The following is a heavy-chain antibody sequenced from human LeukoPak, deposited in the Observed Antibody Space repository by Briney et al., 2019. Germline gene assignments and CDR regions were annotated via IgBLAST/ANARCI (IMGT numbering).Heavy chain of an antibody. V-gene: IGHV4-61*02. CDR2: IYTSGST. J-gene: IGHJ4*02. CDR1: GGSISSGSYY. Sequence: SETLSLTCTVSGGSISSGSYYWSWIRQPAGKGLEWIGRIYTSGSTNYNPSLRSRVTISVDTSKNQFSLKLSSVTAADTAVYYCARVPGDYWGQGTLVTVSS. CDR3: ARVPGDY.